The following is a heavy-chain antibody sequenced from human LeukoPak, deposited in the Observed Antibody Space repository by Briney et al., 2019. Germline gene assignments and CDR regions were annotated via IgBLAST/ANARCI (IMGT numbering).Heavy chain of an antibody. J-gene: IGHJ4*02. CDR1: GFTFSTYG. CDR2: ISHDGSAK. CDR3: ARAGSTWHYFDN. Sequence: PGRSLRLSCAASGFTFSTYGMHWVRQAPGKGLEWVALISHDGSAKFYADSVKGRFTISRDYSKNTVSLQMDSLSAEDTAVYFCARAGSTWHYFDNWGQGTLVTVSS. V-gene: IGHV3-30*03. D-gene: IGHD6-13*01.